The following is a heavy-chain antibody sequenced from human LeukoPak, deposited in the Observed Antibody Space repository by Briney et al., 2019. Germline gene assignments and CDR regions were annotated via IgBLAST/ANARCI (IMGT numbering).Heavy chain of an antibody. CDR1: GFTFSSDW. V-gene: IGHV3-23*01. D-gene: IGHD2-15*01. Sequence: GGSLRLSCASSGFTFSSDWMYWVRQAPGKGLECVSAITGSGGSTYYADSVKGRFTISRDNSKNTLYLQMHSLRAEDTAVYYCAKRSRYCSGGSCYSWFDYWGQGTLVTVSS. CDR2: ITGSGGST. CDR3: AKRSRYCSGGSCYSWFDY. J-gene: IGHJ4*02.